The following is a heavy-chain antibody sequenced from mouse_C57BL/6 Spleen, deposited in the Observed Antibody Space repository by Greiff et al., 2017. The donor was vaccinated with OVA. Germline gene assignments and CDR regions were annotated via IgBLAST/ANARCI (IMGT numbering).Heavy chain of an antibody. J-gene: IGHJ4*01. CDR1: GYTFTDYY. Sequence: EVQLQQSGPELVKPGASVKISCKASGYTFTDYYMNWVKQSHGKSLEWIGDINPNNGGTSYNEKFKGKATLTVDNSSNTAYMWLRSLTSEDSAVYNCANYYDYASYAMDYWGQGTSVTVSS. CDR2: INPNNGGT. CDR3: ANYYDYASYAMDY. D-gene: IGHD2-4*01. V-gene: IGHV1-26*01.